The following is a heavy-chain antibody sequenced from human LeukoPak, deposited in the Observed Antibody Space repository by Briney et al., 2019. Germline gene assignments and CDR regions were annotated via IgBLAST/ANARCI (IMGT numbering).Heavy chain of an antibody. Sequence: GGSLRLSCAVSGFSVGSYGMTWVRQAPGKGLEWVSSISSSSDYICDADSVKGRFTISRDNAKNSLYLQMNSLRAEDTAVYYCAELGITMIGGVWGKGTTVTISS. CDR3: AELGITMIGGV. J-gene: IGHJ6*04. D-gene: IGHD3-10*02. V-gene: IGHV3-21*01. CDR2: ISSSSDYI. CDR1: GFSVGSYG.